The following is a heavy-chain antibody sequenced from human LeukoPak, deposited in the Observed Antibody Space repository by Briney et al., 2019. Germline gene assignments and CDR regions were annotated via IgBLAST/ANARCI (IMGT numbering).Heavy chain of an antibody. J-gene: IGHJ4*02. CDR2: ISFDGKHI. Sequence: GGSLRLSCAASGFSFSSYNMHWVRQDPGKGLEWLGVISFDGKHIEYPDSVQGRVAISRDISKNTLYLQMNSLRGEDTAVYYCARDRVQIWSYVGTFDYWGQGALVTVSS. V-gene: IGHV3-30*09. CDR1: GFSFSSYN. CDR3: ARDRVQIWSYVGTFDY. D-gene: IGHD5-18*01.